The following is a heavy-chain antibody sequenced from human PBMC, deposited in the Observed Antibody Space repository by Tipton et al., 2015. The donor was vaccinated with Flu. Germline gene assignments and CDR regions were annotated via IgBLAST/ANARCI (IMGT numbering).Heavy chain of an antibody. D-gene: IGHD3-22*01. J-gene: IGHJ3*02. CDR3: ARQITMINEDAFDI. CDR1: GGSIGSYY. CDR2: IGHSGST. V-gene: IGHV4-59*01. Sequence: GLVKPSETLSLTCTVSGGSIGSYYWSWIRQTPGKGLEWIGYIGHSGSTNYNPSLRTRVTISVDTSKNQFYLKMTSVTAADTAVHYCARQITMINEDAFDIWGHGTMVTVSS.